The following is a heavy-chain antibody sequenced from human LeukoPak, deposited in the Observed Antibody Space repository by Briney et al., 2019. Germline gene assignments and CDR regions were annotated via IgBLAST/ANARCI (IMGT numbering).Heavy chain of an antibody. CDR2: MNPNSGNT. J-gene: IGHJ6*02. Sequence: GSSVKVSCKASGGTFSSYDINWVRQATGQGLEWMGWMNPNSGNTGYAQKFQGRVTMTRNTSISTAYMELSSLRSEDTAVYYCARAPTYYDILTGGYYYYGMDVWGQGTTVTVSS. V-gene: IGHV1-8*02. D-gene: IGHD3-9*01. CDR1: GGTFSSYD. CDR3: ARAPTYYDILTGGYYYYGMDV.